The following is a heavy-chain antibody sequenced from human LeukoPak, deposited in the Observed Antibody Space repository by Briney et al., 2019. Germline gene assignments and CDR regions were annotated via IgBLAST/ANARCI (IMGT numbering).Heavy chain of an antibody. CDR2: IKRDGSEK. J-gene: IGHJ3*02. CDR1: GFGFSSYS. Sequence: PGGSLRLSCAASGFGFSSYSMNWVRQAPGKGLEWVANIKRDGSEKYYVDSVKGRFTISRDNAKNSLYLQMNSLRAEDTAVYYCAREQYSSGSAFDIWGQGTMVTVSS. CDR3: AREQYSSGSAFDI. D-gene: IGHD6-19*01. V-gene: IGHV3-7*01.